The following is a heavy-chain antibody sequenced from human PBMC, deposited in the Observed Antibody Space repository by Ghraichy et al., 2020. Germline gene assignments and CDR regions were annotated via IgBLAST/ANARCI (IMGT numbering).Heavy chain of an antibody. CDR2: INHSGST. V-gene: IGHV4-34*01. CDR3: ANGGHQWLVLNY. J-gene: IGHJ4*02. Sequence: SETLSLTCAVYGGSFSGYYCSWIRQPPGKGLEWIGEINHSGSTNYNPSLKSRVTISVDTSKNQFSLKLSSVTAADTAVYYCANGGHQWLVLNYWGQGTLVTVSS. D-gene: IGHD6-19*01. CDR1: GGSFSGYY.